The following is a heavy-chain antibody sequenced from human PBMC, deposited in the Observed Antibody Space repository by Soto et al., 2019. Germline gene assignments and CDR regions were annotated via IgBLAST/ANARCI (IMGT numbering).Heavy chain of an antibody. Sequence: QVQLVQSGAEVKKPGASVKVSCKASGYTFTTYGITWVRQAPGQGLEWMGWISAYSGNTNYAQKRQGRLTVTTDTSTNTAYMELRSLRSDDTAVYYCARVVKAGDYGDYGRYYFDYWGHGTLVTVSS. CDR1: GYTFTTYG. J-gene: IGHJ4*01. V-gene: IGHV1-18*04. D-gene: IGHD4-17*01. CDR2: ISAYSGNT. CDR3: ARVVKAGDYGDYGRYYFDY.